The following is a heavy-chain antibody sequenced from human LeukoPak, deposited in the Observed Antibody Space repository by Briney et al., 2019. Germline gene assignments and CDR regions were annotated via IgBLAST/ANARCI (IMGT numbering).Heavy chain of an antibody. Sequence: PSETLSLTCTVSGGSISSSSYYWGWIRQPPGKGLEWIGSIYYSGSTYYNPSLKSRVAISVDTSKNQFSLKLSSVTAADMAVYYCARGYSGYDAFDYWGQGILVTVSS. V-gene: IGHV4-39*01. CDR3: ARGYSGYDAFDY. D-gene: IGHD5-12*01. J-gene: IGHJ4*02. CDR2: IYYSGST. CDR1: GGSISSSSYY.